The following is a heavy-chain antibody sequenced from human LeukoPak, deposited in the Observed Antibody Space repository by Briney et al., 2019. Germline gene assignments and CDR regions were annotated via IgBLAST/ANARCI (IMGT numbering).Heavy chain of an antibody. D-gene: IGHD3/OR15-3a*01. CDR3: ARGYVWIEMGLGY. V-gene: IGHV1-2*02. Sequence: ASVEVSCKASGYTFTGYSIYWVRQAPGQGLEWMGGINPNSGDTNFAQKFQGRVTMTRDTSISTAYMELSGLRSDDTAIYYCARGYVWIEMGLGYWGQGTLVTVSS. J-gene: IGHJ4*02. CDR1: GYTFTGYS. CDR2: INPNSGDT.